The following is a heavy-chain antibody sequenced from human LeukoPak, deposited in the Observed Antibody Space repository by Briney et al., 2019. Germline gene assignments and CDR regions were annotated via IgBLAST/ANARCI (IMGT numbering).Heavy chain of an antibody. J-gene: IGHJ5*02. Sequence: ASVKVSCKASGYTFTGYYMHWVRQAPGHGLEWMGWINPNSGGTNYAQKFQGWVTMTRDTSISTAYMELSRLRSDDTAVYYCARDLGPIAAAGPYNWFDPWGQGTLVTVSS. CDR2: INPNSGGT. V-gene: IGHV1-2*04. D-gene: IGHD6-13*01. CDR3: ARDLGPIAAAGPYNWFDP. CDR1: GYTFTGYY.